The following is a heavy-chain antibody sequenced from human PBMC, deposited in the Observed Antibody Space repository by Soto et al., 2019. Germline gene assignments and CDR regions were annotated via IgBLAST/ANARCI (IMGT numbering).Heavy chain of an antibody. J-gene: IGHJ3*02. V-gene: IGHV1-69*12. Sequence: QVHLVQSGAELKKPGSSVKLSCKTSGGTLTNHAIIWVRQAPGQRLLWMGGIIPTFGTVNYSLKFLVRLTITADEKTGTASMELTYLRPEDTGVYYCVALRGEYRLVGAIDIWGQGTVVTVSA. CDR2: IIPTFGTV. CDR3: VALRGEYRLVGAIDI. D-gene: IGHD3-16*01. CDR1: GGTLTNHA.